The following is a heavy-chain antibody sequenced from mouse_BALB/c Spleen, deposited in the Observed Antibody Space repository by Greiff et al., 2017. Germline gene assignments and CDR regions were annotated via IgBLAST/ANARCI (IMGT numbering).Heavy chain of an antibody. Sequence: DVKLVESGGGLVKPGGSLKLSCAASGFTFSSYTMSWVRQTPEKRLEWVATISSGGSYTYYPDSVKGRFTISRDNAKNTLYLQMSSLKSEDTAMYYCTRGEGFYGNYAMDYWGQGTSVTVSS. CDR3: TRGEGFYGNYAMDY. CDR2: ISSGGSYT. V-gene: IGHV5-6-4*01. D-gene: IGHD2-1*01. J-gene: IGHJ4*01. CDR1: GFTFSSYT.